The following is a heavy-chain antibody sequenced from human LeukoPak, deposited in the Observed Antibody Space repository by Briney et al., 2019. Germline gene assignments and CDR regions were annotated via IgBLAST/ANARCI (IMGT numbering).Heavy chain of an antibody. V-gene: IGHV4-38-2*01. J-gene: IGHJ4*02. Sequence: SETLSLTCAVSGYSISSDYYWGWIRQPPGKGLEWIGSIYHSGSTYYNPSLKSRVTISVDTSKNQFSLKLSSVTAADTAVYYCATAGYNTSWYYFDYWGQGALVTVS. CDR1: GYSISSDYY. CDR3: ATAGYNTSWYYFDY. CDR2: IYHSGST. D-gene: IGHD6-13*01.